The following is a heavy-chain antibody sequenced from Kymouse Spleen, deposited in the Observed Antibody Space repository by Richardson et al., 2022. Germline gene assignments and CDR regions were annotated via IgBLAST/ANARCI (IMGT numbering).Heavy chain of an antibody. CDR3: AKRQGASGITMVRPYGMDV. D-gene: IGHD3-10*01. CDR1: GFTFSSYG. V-gene: IGHV3-30*18. J-gene: IGHJ6*02. Sequence: QVQLVESGGGVVQPGRSLRLSCAASGFTFSSYGMHWVRQAPGKGLEWVAVISYDGSNKYYADSVKGRFTISRDNSKNTLYLQMNSLRAEDTAVYYCAKRQGASGITMVRPYGMDVWGQGTTVTVSS. CDR2: ISYDGSNK.